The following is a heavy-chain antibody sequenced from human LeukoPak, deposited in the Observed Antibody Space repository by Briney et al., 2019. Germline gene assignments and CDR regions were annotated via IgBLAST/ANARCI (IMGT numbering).Heavy chain of an antibody. CDR3: ARRSDDYDSSAYYH. J-gene: IGHJ4*02. V-gene: IGHV1-8*01. CDR2: VNPNSGNT. Sequence: AASVKVPCKTSGYTFTSYDLNWVRQATGQGLGWMGWVNPNSGNTGYAQKFQGRVTMTMDPSISTAYMELSSLRSEDTAVYYCARRSDDYDSSAYYHWGQGTLVTVSS. D-gene: IGHD3-22*01. CDR1: GYTFTSYD.